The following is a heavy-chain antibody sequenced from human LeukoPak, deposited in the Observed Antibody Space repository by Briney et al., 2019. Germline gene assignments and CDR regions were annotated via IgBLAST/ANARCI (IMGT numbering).Heavy chain of an antibody. D-gene: IGHD6-25*01. CDR2: ISGSGGST. J-gene: IGHJ4*02. V-gene: IGHV3-23*01. CDR3: TSGPLSGPFDY. CDR1: GFTFSSYA. Sequence: GGSLRLSCAASGFTFSSYAMSWVRQAPGKGLEWVSAISGSGGSTYYADSVKGRFTISRDNSKNTLYLQMNSLRAEDTAVYYCTSGPLSGPFDYWGQGTLVTVSS.